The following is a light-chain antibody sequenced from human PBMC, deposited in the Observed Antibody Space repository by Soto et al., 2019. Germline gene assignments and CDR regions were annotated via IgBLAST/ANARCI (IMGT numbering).Light chain of an antibody. CDR3: TSYTSSATLE. V-gene: IGLV2-14*01. CDR1: SSDIGQYNY. CDR2: DVS. J-gene: IGLJ2*01. Sequence: QSVLTQPASVSGSPGQSITISCNGTSSDIGQYNYVSWYQQHPGKAPKLMIYDVSNRPSGVPNRFSGSKSGNTASLTIAGLQAEDEADYYCTSYTSSATLEVGGGTKLTVL.